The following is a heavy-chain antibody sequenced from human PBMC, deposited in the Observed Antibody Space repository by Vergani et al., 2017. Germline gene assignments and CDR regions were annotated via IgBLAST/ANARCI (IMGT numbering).Heavy chain of an antibody. CDR1: GFTFRNYA. D-gene: IGHD3-22*01. Sequence: EVQLLESGGGLVQPGGSLRLSCAASGFTFRNYAMSWVRQAPGKGLEWVSAISARYPSTYYADSVKGRFTISRDNSKNMLYLQMNSLRAEDTAVYYCARLSYDTTPYLQGGYDCWGQGTLVSVSS. CDR3: ARLSYDTTPYLQGGYDC. J-gene: IGHJ4*02. V-gene: IGHV3-23*01. CDR2: ISARYPST.